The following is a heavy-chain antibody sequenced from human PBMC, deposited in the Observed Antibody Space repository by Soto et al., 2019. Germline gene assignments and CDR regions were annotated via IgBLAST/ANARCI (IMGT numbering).Heavy chain of an antibody. D-gene: IGHD1-26*01. CDR2: INPRSGDT. CDR1: GYTFTGYF. CDR3: AKGWEVIMGAHY. V-gene: IGHV1-2*02. J-gene: IGHJ4*02. Sequence: ASVKVSCKASGYTFTGYFIHWVRQAPGQGLEWMGWINPRSGDTNYAQNFQGGVTMTRDTSITTAYMELSTLRSDDTAVYYCAKGWEVIMGAHYWGQGTLVTVSS.